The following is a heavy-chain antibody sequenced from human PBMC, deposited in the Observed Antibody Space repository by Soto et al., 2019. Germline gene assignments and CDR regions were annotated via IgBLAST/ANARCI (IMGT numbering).Heavy chain of an antibody. J-gene: IGHJ4*02. CDR1: GVSISSSY. Sequence: PSETLSLTCTVSGVSISSSYWSWIRQPPGKGLEWIGYIYYSGNTNYNSSLKSRVTISVDTSKNQFSLKLKSVTAADTAVYYCARSWNPFDYWGQGTLVTVSS. CDR2: IYYSGNT. V-gene: IGHV4-59*08. D-gene: IGHD1-1*01. CDR3: ARSWNPFDY.